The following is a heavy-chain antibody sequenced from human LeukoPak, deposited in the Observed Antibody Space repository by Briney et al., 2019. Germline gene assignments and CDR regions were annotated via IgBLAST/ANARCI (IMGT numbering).Heavy chain of an antibody. Sequence: PGGSLRLSCTASGFTFNSYTMNWVRQAPGKGLEWVSSISSSSTYIYYADSVKGRFTISRDNAKNSLYVQMNSLRAEDTAVYYCARDSGDYDFWSGYSTTLYYFDYWGQGTLVTVSS. CDR3: ARDSGDYDFWSGYSTTLYYFDY. J-gene: IGHJ4*02. D-gene: IGHD3-3*01. V-gene: IGHV3-21*01. CDR1: GFTFNSYT. CDR2: ISSSSTYI.